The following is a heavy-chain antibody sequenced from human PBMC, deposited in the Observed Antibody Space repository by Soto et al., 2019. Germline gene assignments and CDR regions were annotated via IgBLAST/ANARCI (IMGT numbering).Heavy chain of an antibody. Sequence: PGESLKISCKGSGYSFTSYWIGWVRQMPGKGLECMGIISPDDSDIRYSPSFRGQVTISADNSISTAYLQWSSLRASDTAIYYCARQLGQYSSSWYAFDIWGQGTMVTVSS. V-gene: IGHV5-51*01. D-gene: IGHD6-13*01. J-gene: IGHJ3*02. CDR3: ARQLGQYSSSWYAFDI. CDR2: ISPDDSDI. CDR1: GYSFTSYW.